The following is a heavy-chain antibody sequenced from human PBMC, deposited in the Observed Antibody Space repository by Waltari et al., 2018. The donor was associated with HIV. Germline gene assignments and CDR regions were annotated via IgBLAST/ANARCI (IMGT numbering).Heavy chain of an antibody. V-gene: IGHV3-30*03. D-gene: IGHD3-3*01. CDR1: GFIFGDYA. CDR3: ARTIFGVMITSDYFYGLDV. CDR2: ISLDGNNA. J-gene: IGHJ6*02. Sequence: QEQLVESGGGVAQPGRSLRLSCSASGFIFGDYAMHWVRQAPGKGLEWVGRISLDGNNAYYADTGKGRVTISRDNSKNTMSLQVNSLRSDDTALYYCARTIFGVMITSDYFYGLDVWGQGTTVTVS.